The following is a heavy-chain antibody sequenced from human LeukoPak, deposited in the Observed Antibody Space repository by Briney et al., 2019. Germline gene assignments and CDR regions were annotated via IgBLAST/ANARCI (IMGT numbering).Heavy chain of an antibody. Sequence: GGSLRLSCETAGFTFSSYVMHWVRRTPGKGLVWVSRISHDGIISYADSVKGRFTISRDNAKNTLILQMNSLRVEDTAVYYCARDWVYKIDYWGRGTLVTASS. D-gene: IGHD5-24*01. V-gene: IGHV3-74*01. CDR3: ARDWVYKIDY. J-gene: IGHJ4*02. CDR1: GFTFSSYV. CDR2: ISHDGII.